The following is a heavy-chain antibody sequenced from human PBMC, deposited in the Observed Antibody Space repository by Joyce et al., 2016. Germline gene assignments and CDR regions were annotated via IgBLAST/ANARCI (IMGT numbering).Heavy chain of an antibody. CDR2: IYSDGSP. D-gene: IGHD6-13*01. J-gene: IGHJ4*02. CDR3: ASDGRGTSTWYEAPFDY. CDR1: GFNITNNY. V-gene: IGHV3-53*01. Sequence: EAQLVESGGGLIQPGGSLRLSCAASGFNITNNYMSWVRQAPGKGLQWVSVIYSDGSPDYTDSVSGRFTISRDNSNNIVYLQMNSLKADDTALYFCASDGRGTSTWYEAPFDYWGQGALVTVSS.